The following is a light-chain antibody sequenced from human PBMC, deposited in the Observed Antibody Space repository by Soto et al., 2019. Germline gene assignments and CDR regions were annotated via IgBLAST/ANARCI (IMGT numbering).Light chain of an antibody. Sequence: DIQMTQSHSTLSASVGARSTITRRASQSISSWLAWYQQKPGRAPKLLIYAASTLQSGVPSRFSGSGSGTEFTLTITSLQPEDFATYYCQQLNSFPITVGNGTRLEIK. CDR3: QQLNSFPIT. J-gene: IGKJ5*01. CDR2: AAS. CDR1: QSISSW. V-gene: IGKV1-5*01.